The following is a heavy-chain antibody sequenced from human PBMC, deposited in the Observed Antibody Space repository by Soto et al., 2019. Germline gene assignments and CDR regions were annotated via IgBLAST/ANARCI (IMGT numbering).Heavy chain of an antibody. CDR1: GVTFSNYG. CDR2: IWYDGSIK. Sequence: GGSLRLPCAASGVTFSNYGRHWVRQAPGKGLEWVALIWYDGSIKNYADSVKGRFTISRDNSKNTLYLQMNSLRAEDSAAYYCAREYCGTVCYSIPWFDPWGQGTLVTVSS. J-gene: IGHJ5*02. CDR3: AREYCGTVCYSIPWFDP. V-gene: IGHV3-33*01. D-gene: IGHD2-21*02.